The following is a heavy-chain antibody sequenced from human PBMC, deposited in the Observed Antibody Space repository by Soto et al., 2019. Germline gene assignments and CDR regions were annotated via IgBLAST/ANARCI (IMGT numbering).Heavy chain of an antibody. J-gene: IGHJ6*02. CDR1: GFTFSSYG. Sequence: PGWSLRLSCAASGFTFSSYGMHWVRQDPGKGLEWVAVISYDGSNKYYADSVKGRFTISRDNSKNTLYLQMNSLRAEDTAVYYCAKALRGYSGYDPGVYYYYYGMDVWGQGTTVTVSS. CDR2: ISYDGSNK. V-gene: IGHV3-30*18. D-gene: IGHD5-12*01. CDR3: AKALRGYSGYDPGVYYYYYGMDV.